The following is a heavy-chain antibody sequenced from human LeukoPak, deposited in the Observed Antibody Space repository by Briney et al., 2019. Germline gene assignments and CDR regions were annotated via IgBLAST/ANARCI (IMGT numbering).Heavy chain of an antibody. CDR2: IDTNTGAT. D-gene: IGHD2-8*02. Sequence: ASVEVSCKASGYTFTAYYIHWVRQAPGQGLEWMGWIDTNTGATKYAQKFQGRVTTTRDTSTGTAYMELSSLISGDTALYYCASEAFCAGGSCNVQRVASWGPGTLVTVSS. J-gene: IGHJ4*02. CDR1: GYTFTAYY. V-gene: IGHV1-2*02. CDR3: ASEAFCAGGSCNVQRVAS.